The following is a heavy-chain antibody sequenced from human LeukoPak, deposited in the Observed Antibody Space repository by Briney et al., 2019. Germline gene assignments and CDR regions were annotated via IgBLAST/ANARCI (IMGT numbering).Heavy chain of an antibody. CDR1: GFTFSSYA. Sequence: ETGGSLRLSCAASGFTFSSYAMSWVRQAPGKGLEWVSAISGSGGSTYYADSVKGRFTISRDNSKNTLYLQMNSLRAEDTAVYYCAKRDDYIWGSYRYTEGFYFDYWGQGTLVTVSS. D-gene: IGHD3-16*02. V-gene: IGHV3-23*01. CDR3: AKRDDYIWGSYRYTEGFYFDY. CDR2: ISGSGGST. J-gene: IGHJ4*02.